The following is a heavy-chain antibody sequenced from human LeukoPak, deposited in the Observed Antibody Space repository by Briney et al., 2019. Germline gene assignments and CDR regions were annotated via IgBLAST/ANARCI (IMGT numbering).Heavy chain of an antibody. CDR2: INSDGSST. CDR3: AKPFSSGSYNGGHNWFDP. Sequence: GGSLRLSCAASGFTFSSYWMHWVRQAPGKGLVWVSRINSDGSSTSYADSVKGRFTISRDNAKNTLYLQMNSLRAEDTAVYYCAKPFSSGSYNGGHNWFDPWGQGTLVTVSS. CDR1: GFTFSSYW. J-gene: IGHJ5*02. V-gene: IGHV3-74*01. D-gene: IGHD6-19*01.